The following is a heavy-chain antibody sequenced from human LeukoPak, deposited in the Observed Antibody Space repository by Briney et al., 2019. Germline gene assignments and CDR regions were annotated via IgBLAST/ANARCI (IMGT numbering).Heavy chain of an antibody. Sequence: GASVKVSCKASGGTFSSYAVSWVRQAPGQGLEWMGGIIPIFGTANYAQKFQGRVTITADESTSTAYMELSSLRSEDTAVYYCARDRGIDAFDIWGQGTMVTVSS. CDR2: IIPIFGTA. V-gene: IGHV1-69*13. CDR1: GGTFSSYA. J-gene: IGHJ3*02. CDR3: ARDRGIDAFDI.